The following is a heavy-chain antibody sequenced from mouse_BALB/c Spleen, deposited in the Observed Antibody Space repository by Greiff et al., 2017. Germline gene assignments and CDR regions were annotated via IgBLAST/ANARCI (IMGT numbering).Heavy chain of an antibody. CDR2: ISSGGSYT. CDR3: ARHDYDYSWFAY. Sequence: DVKLVESGGGLVKPGGSLKLSCAASGFTFSSYAMSWVRQTPEKRLEWVATISSGGSYTYYPDSVKGRFTISRDNAKNTLYLQMSSLRSEDTAMYYCARHDYDYSWFAYWGQGTLVTVSA. CDR1: GFTFSSYA. D-gene: IGHD2-4*01. V-gene: IGHV5-9-3*01. J-gene: IGHJ3*01.